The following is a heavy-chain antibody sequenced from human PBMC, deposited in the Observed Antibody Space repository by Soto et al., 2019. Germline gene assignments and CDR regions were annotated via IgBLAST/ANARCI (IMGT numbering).Heavy chain of an antibody. CDR1: GDTFTDYY. CDR2: VNPSGGHT. CDR3: ARGGHVVVVTAALDY. Sequence: QVQLMQSGAEVKKPGASVKVSCKASGDTFTDYYIHWVRQAPGQGLEWMGTVNPSGGHTTYAQHSLGRVRMPRDTSTSTLYVELTSRTSDDTAIYYCARGGHVVVVTAALDYWGQGTLVTVSS. D-gene: IGHD2-21*02. J-gene: IGHJ4*02. V-gene: IGHV1-46*01.